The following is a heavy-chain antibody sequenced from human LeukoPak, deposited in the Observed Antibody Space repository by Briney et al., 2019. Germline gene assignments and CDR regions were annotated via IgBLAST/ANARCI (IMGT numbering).Heavy chain of an antibody. CDR2: ISHDGTT. CDR1: SGSIDITNY. J-gene: IGHJ4*02. V-gene: IGHV4-4*03. D-gene: IGHD3-22*01. Sequence: KPPGTLSLTCGVSSGSIDITNYWGWVRQAPGKGLEWIGEISHDGTTNYNPSLRSRVAMSLDRANNQFSLSLTSVTAADTAVYYCTREDRPFCPFAYWGQGVLVTVSS. CDR3: TREDRPFCPFAY.